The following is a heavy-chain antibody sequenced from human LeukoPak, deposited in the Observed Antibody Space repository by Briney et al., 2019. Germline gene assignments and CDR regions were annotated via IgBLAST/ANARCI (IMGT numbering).Heavy chain of an antibody. D-gene: IGHD3-10*01. CDR2: IYYSGST. CDR1: GGSMSSPSFY. CDR3: ESMSRGFILGPNYYCYYMDV. Sequence: SETLSLTCSVSGGSMSSPSFYWAWLRQPPGKGLEWIGNIYYSGSTYYNPSLQSRVTISVDTSKNQFSLKLTSVTAADKAVYYCESMSRGFILGPNYYCYYMDVWGKGATVSVSS. J-gene: IGHJ6*03. V-gene: IGHV4-39*01.